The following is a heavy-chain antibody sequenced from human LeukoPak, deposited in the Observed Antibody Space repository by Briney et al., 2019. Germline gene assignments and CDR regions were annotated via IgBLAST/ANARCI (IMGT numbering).Heavy chain of an antibody. CDR2: IYYSGST. Sequence: SETLSLTCTVSGGSISSSSYYWGWIRQPPGKGLEWIGSIYYSGSTYYNPSLKSRVTISVDTSKNQFSLKLSSVTAADTAVYYCARKTMEAMVRGVMVSGFDYWGQGTLVTVSS. D-gene: IGHD3-10*01. CDR3: ARKTMEAMVRGVMVSGFDY. V-gene: IGHV4-39*01. CDR1: GGSISSSSYY. J-gene: IGHJ4*02.